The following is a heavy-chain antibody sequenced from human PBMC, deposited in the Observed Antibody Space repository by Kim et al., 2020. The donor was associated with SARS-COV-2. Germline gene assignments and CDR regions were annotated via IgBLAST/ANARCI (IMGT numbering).Heavy chain of an antibody. CDR2: INAGNGNT. CDR3: ARDGGGPMVRGVIPLLYGMDV. Sequence: ASVKVSCKASGYTFTSYAMHWVRQAPGQRLEWMGWINAGNGNTKYSQKFQGRVTITRDTSASTAYMELSSLRSEDTAVYYCARDGGGPMVRGVIPLLYGMDVWGQGTTVTVSS. CDR1: GYTFTSYA. J-gene: IGHJ6*02. V-gene: IGHV1-3*01. D-gene: IGHD3-10*01.